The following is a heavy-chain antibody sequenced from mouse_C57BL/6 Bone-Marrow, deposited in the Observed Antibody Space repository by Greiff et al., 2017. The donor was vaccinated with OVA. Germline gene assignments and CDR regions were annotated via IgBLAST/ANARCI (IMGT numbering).Heavy chain of an antibody. CDR1: GYTFTTYP. CDR2: FHPYNDDT. J-gene: IGHJ1*03. Sequence: QVQLQQSGAELVKPGASVKMSCKASGYTFTTYPIEWMKQNHGKSLEWIGNFHPYNDDTKYNEKFKGKATLTVEKSSSKAYLELSRLTSDYSAVYYCARCPITTVPSPYCYFDVWGTGTTVTVSS. D-gene: IGHD1-1*01. CDR3: ARCPITTVPSPYCYFDV. V-gene: IGHV1-47*01.